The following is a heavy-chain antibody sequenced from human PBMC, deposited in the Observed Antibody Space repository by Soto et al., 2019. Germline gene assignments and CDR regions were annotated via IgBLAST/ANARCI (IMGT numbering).Heavy chain of an antibody. CDR1: GFTFSSYA. CDR3: ASLGNYYDSSGFLY. V-gene: IGHV3-74*01. Sequence: PGGSLRLSCAASGFTFSSYAMSWVRQAPGEGLVWVSRINSDGSNTIYADSVKGRFTISRDNAKNTVYLQMDSLRVEDTAVYYCASLGNYYDSSGFLYWGQGTLVTVSS. CDR2: INSDGSNT. D-gene: IGHD3-22*01. J-gene: IGHJ4*02.